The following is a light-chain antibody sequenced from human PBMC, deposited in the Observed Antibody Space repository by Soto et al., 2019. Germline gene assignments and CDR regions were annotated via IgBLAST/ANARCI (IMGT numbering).Light chain of an antibody. Sequence: QSVLTQPACVSGSPGQSITISCTGTSSDVGGYNYVSWYQQHPGKAPKLMIYDVSNRPSGVSNRFSGSKSGNTASLSISGLQAEDEADYYCSSYTSSSILYVFGTGTKVTVL. CDR1: SSDVGGYNY. CDR3: SSYTSSSILYV. V-gene: IGLV2-14*01. J-gene: IGLJ1*01. CDR2: DVS.